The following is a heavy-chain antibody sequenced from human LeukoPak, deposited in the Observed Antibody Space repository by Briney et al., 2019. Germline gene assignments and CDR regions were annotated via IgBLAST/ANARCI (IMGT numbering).Heavy chain of an antibody. V-gene: IGHV3-53*01. CDR2: IYSGGST. CDR3: AKAIAWQNFDY. CDR1: GFTVSSNY. Sequence: GGSLRLSCAASGFTVSSNYMSWVRQAPGKGLEWVSVIYSGGSTYYADYVKGRFTISRDNSKNTLYLQMNSLRAEDTAVYFCAKAIAWQNFDYWGQGTLVIVSS. J-gene: IGHJ4*02.